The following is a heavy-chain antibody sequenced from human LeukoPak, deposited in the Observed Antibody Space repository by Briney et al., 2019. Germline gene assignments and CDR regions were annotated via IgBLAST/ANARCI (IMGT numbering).Heavy chain of an antibody. CDR1: GFTFSSYW. J-gene: IGHJ4*02. V-gene: IGHV3-74*01. D-gene: IGHD3-22*01. Sequence: GGSVRLSCAASGFTFSSYWMHWVRQAPGKGLVWVSRINSDGSSTSYADSVKGRFTISRDNAKNTLYLQMNSLRAEDTAVYYCARVHSEYYYDSSGYYYWGQGTLVTVSS. CDR3: ARVHSEYYYDSSGYYY. CDR2: INSDGSST.